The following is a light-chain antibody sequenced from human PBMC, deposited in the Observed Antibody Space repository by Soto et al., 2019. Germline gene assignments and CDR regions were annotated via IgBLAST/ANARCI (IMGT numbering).Light chain of an antibody. CDR1: SSDVGGYNY. CDR3: SSYAASIYV. Sequence: LTQPPSASGSPGQSVTISCTGTSSDVGGYNYVSWYQQHPGKAPKLIIYEVSKRPSGVPDRFSGSKSGNTASLTVSGLQTVDEAAYYCSSYAASIYVFGTGTKVPVL. V-gene: IGLV2-8*01. J-gene: IGLJ1*01. CDR2: EVS.